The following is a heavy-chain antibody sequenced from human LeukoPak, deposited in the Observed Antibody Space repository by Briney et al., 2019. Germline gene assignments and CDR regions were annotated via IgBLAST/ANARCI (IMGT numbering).Heavy chain of an antibody. V-gene: IGHV4-59*12. J-gene: IGHJ4*02. CDR2: IYYSGST. Sequence: SETLSLTCTVSGGSISSYYWSWIRQPPGKGLEWIGYIYYSGSTNYNPSLKSRVTISVDTSKNQFSLKLSSVTAADTAVYYCARGRPVIAAAGTFFDYWGQGTLVTVSS. D-gene: IGHD6-13*01. CDR3: ARGRPVIAAAGTFFDY. CDR1: GGSISSYY.